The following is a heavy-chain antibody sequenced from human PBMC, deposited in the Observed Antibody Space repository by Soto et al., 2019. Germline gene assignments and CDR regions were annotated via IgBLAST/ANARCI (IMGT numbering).Heavy chain of an antibody. Sequence: QVQLQESGPGLVKPSQTLSLTCTVSGGSISSGGYYWSWIRQHPGKGLEWIGYIYYSGSTYYNPSLKSRVTISVATSKNQFSLKLSSVTAADTAVYYCAREDGSGIGQSNWFDPWGQGTLVTVSS. CDR2: IYYSGST. J-gene: IGHJ5*02. D-gene: IGHD3-10*01. V-gene: IGHV4-31*03. CDR3: AREDGSGIGQSNWFDP. CDR1: GGSISSGGYY.